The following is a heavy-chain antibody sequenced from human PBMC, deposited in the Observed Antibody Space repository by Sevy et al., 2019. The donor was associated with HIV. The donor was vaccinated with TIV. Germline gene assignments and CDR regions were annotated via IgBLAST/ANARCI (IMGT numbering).Heavy chain of an antibody. J-gene: IGHJ4*02. CDR1: GDSVTSYY. Sequence: SETLSLTCTVSGDSVTSYYWSWIRQPPGKGLEWIGYIYYGGTPRYNPSLKSRVTISVDTSKNQFSLKMNSVTAADTAMYYCAKDPAGDYGLWGQGILVTVSS. CDR2: IYYGGTP. CDR3: AKDPAGDYGL. V-gene: IGHV4-59*02. D-gene: IGHD3-10*01.